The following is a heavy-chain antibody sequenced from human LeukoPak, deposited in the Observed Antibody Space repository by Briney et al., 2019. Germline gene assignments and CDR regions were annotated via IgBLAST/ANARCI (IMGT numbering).Heavy chain of an antibody. V-gene: IGHV3-23*01. D-gene: IGHD6-19*01. CDR2: ISGSGRGT. Sequence: GGSLRLSCETSGFTFSTYAMTWVRQAPGKGLEWVSLISGSGRGTHYADSAKGRFTISRDNSKNTVYLQINSLRAEDTAVYYCGKTTTGYSSGQKPAWPVDYWGQGTLVTVSS. CDR3: GKTTTGYSSGQKPAWPVDY. J-gene: IGHJ4*02. CDR1: GFTFSTYA.